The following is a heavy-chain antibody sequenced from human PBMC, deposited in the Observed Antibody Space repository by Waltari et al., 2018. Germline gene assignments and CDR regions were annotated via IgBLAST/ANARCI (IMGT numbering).Heavy chain of an antibody. D-gene: IGHD2-15*01. CDR1: FIDYY. CDR2: INPSSGGA. J-gene: IGHJ4*02. CDR3: ARDGGFDF. V-gene: IGHV1-2*02. Sequence: FIDYYIHWVRPAPGQGLEWMGWINPSSGGAKYAQNFQGRVTMTRDTSSRTVYIELSRLTYDDTAMYYCARDGGFDFWGQGTLVSVSS.